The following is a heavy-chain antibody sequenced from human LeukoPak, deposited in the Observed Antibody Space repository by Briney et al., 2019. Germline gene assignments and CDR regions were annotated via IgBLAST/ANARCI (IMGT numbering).Heavy chain of an antibody. CDR1: GDSISSYY. J-gene: IGHJ4*02. CDR3: ARLTRLSTSPDRYYLDY. V-gene: IGHV4-4*09. D-gene: IGHD6-6*01. CDR2: IYTSGGT. Sequence: MPSETLSLTCTVSGDSISSYYWSWIRQPPGKGLEWIGYIYTSGGTNYIPSLKGRVTISIDTSKNQFSLKLSSVTAADSAVYYCARLTRLSTSPDRYYLDYWGQSTLVTVSS.